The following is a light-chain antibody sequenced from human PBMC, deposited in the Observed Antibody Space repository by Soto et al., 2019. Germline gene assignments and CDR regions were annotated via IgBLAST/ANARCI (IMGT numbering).Light chain of an antibody. J-gene: IGKJ1*01. CDR2: DAS. Sequence: DIQMTQSPSTLSASVGDRVTITCRASQSISSWLAWYQQKPGKAPKLLIYDASSLEGGVPSKFSGSGSGTEFTLTISNLQPDDFATYYCQKYNSARWTFGQGTKVDIK. CDR3: QKYNSARWT. CDR1: QSISSW. V-gene: IGKV1-5*01.